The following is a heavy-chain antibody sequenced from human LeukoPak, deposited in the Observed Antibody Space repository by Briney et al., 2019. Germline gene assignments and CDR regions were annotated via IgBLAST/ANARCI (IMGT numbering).Heavy chain of an antibody. CDR3: ARADRNDWYVDN. CDR2: IHYSGST. Sequence: SETLSLTCTVSGGSISSYYWSWIRQPPGKGLEWIGYIHYSGSTNYNPSLKSRVTISIDTSKNQFSLKLSSVTAADTAIYYCARADRNDWYVDNWGRGTLVTVSS. CDR1: GGSISSYY. J-gene: IGHJ4*02. V-gene: IGHV4-59*01. D-gene: IGHD6-19*01.